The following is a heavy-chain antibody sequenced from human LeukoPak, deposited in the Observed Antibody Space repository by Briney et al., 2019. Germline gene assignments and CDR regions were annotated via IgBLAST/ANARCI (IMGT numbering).Heavy chain of an antibody. CDR3: YMDV. V-gene: IGHV3-7*01. CDR1: GFTFRRYW. CDR2: INEDGSEK. Sequence: GGSLRLSCAASGFTFRRYWMTWLRQAPGKGLERVANINEDGSEKNYVDSVKGRFTMSRDNAKNSLFLEMNSLRAEDTAVYCYYMDVWGNGTTVTVSS. J-gene: IGHJ6*03.